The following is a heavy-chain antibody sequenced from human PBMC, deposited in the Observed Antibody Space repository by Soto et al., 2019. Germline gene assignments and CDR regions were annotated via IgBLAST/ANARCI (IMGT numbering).Heavy chain of an antibody. CDR1: GFTFDTYG. D-gene: IGHD1-1*01. CDR2: ISHEGSNT. Sequence: GGPLRLSCVASGFTFDTYGIHWVRQAPGKGLQWVALISHEGSNTYYADSVRGRFTISRDNSKNTLYLQMNTLRPEDTGVYYCARVTPGNNLYYFSGLDFWGQGTSVTVSS. CDR3: ARVTPGNNLYYFSGLDF. J-gene: IGHJ6*02. V-gene: IGHV3-30-3*01.